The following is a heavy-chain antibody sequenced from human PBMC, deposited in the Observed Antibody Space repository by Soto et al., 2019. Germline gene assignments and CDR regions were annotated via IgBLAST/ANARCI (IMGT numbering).Heavy chain of an antibody. D-gene: IGHD5-12*01. Sequence: QVQLVQSGAEVKKPGSSVKVSCKASGVTFSSYTISWVRQAPGQGLEWMGRIITILGIANYAHKFKGRVTITADKSTSTAYMELSSLRSEDTAVYYCAREGYSGYDVSYWGQGTLVTVSS. CDR3: AREGYSGYDVSY. CDR1: GVTFSSYT. V-gene: IGHV1-69*02. CDR2: IITILGIA. J-gene: IGHJ4*02.